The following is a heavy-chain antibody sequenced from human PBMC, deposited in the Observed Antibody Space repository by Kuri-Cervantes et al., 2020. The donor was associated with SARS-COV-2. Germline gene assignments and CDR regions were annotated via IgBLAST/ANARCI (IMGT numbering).Heavy chain of an antibody. CDR2: ISYDGSNK. CDR1: GFNFSRTD. Sequence: GGPLRLSCVASGFNFSRTDMHWVRQAPGKGLEWVAVISYDGSNKYYADSVKGRFTISRDNSKNTLYLQMNSLRAEDTAVYYCARDSHCSSTSCYTDGMDVWGQGTTVTVSS. V-gene: IGHV3-30-3*01. CDR3: ARDSHCSSTSCYTDGMDV. D-gene: IGHD2-2*02. J-gene: IGHJ6*02.